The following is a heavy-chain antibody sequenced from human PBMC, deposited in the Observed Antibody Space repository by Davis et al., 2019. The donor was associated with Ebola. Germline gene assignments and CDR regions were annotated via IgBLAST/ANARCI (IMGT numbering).Heavy chain of an antibody. CDR3: ARQYSSSWYDSYYYYGMDV. J-gene: IGHJ6*02. CDR2: IIPILGIA. V-gene: IGHV1-69*04. D-gene: IGHD6-13*01. Sequence: SVKVSCKASGGTFSSYAISWVRQAPGQGLEWMGRIIPILGIANYAQKFQGRVTITADKSTSTAYMELSSLKASDTAMYYCARQYSSSWYDSYYYYGMDVWGQGTTVTVSS. CDR1: GGTFSSYA.